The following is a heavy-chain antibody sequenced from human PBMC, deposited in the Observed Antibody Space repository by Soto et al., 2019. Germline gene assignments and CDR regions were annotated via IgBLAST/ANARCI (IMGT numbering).Heavy chain of an antibody. V-gene: IGHV4-59*08. CDR3: ARIWGRSVDD. Sequence: QVQLQESGPGLVKPSETLSLTCTVSGGSISSYYWSWIRHPPGKGLEWIGYIYYSGSTNFNPSLKCRVTITVETSKTQFYRALSSVTAGDTAAYYGARIWGRSVDDWGKGTRVTVSS. J-gene: IGHJ4*02. CDR2: IYYSGST. CDR1: GGSISSYY. D-gene: IGHD7-27*01.